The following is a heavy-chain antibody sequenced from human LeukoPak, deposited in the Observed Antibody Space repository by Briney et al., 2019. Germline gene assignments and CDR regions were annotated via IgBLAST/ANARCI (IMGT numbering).Heavy chain of an antibody. Sequence: GGSLRLSCAASGFTFSSYSMNGVRQAPGKGLEWVSSISSSSTYIYYADSVKGRFTISRDNAKNSLYLQMNSLRAEDTAVYYCARGGDPVKYYAEYFQYWGQGTLVTVSS. CDR2: ISSSSTYI. CDR3: ARGGDPVKYYAEYFQY. D-gene: IGHD2-21*02. CDR1: GFTFSSYS. V-gene: IGHV3-21*01. J-gene: IGHJ1*01.